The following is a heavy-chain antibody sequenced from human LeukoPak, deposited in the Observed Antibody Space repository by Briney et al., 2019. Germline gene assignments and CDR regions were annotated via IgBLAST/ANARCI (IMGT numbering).Heavy chain of an antibody. V-gene: IGHV5-51*01. CDR3: ATLKGGGDTEIDH. J-gene: IGHJ4*02. CDR1: GYSFTSYW. D-gene: IGHD3-10*01. Sequence: GESLKISCKGSGYSFTSYWIGWVRQMPGKGLEWMGIIYPDDSYTTYSPSFQGQVTISADKSISTAYLQWSSLKASDTAMYYCATLKGGGDTEIDHWGQGTLVTVSS. CDR2: IYPDDSYT.